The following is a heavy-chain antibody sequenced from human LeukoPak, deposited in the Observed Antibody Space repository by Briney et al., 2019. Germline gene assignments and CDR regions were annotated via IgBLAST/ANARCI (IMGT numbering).Heavy chain of an antibody. CDR1: GFTFSSYG. J-gene: IGHJ4*02. Sequence: GGSLRLSCAASGFTFSSYGMSWVRQAPGKGLEWVSAISGSGGSTYYADSVKVRFTISRDNSKNTLYLQMNSLRAEDTAVYYCAKDGRVVRGDFDYWGQGTLVTVSS. CDR3: AKDGRVVRGDFDY. CDR2: ISGSGGST. D-gene: IGHD6-6*01. V-gene: IGHV3-23*01.